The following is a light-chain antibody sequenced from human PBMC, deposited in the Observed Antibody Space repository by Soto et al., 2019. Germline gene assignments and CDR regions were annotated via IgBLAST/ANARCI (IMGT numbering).Light chain of an antibody. CDR3: QQYYSTLWT. J-gene: IGKJ1*01. V-gene: IGKV4-1*01. CDR2: WAS. CDR1: QSVLYSSNNKNY. Sequence: DIVMTQSPDSLAVSLGERATINCKSSQSVLYSSNNKNYLAWYQQKPGQPPKLLIYWASTRESGVPDRFSGSGSGTDFTLTISSLQADDVAVYYCQQYYSTLWTFGQVTKVDI.